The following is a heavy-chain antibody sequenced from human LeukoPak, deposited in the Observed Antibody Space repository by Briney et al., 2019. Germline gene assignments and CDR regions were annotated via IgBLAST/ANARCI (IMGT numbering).Heavy chain of an antibody. Sequence: ASVKVSCKASGYTFTGYYILWVRQAPGQGLEWMGWINPNTGGTNYAQNFQGRVTMTRDTSISTAYMELNSLTSDDTAVYYCARWVGSANWFDPWGQGTLVTVSS. CDR1: GYTFTGYY. CDR3: ARWVGSANWFDP. V-gene: IGHV1-2*02. J-gene: IGHJ5*02. CDR2: INPNTGGT. D-gene: IGHD3-10*01.